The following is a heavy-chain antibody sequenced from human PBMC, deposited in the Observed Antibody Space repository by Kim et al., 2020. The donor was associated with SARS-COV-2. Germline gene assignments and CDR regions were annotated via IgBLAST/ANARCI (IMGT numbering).Heavy chain of an antibody. D-gene: IGHD6-19*01. V-gene: IGHV3-23*01. J-gene: IGHJ3*02. CDR3: AKVSVAGLNAFDI. Sequence: YADSVKGRFTISRDNSKNTLYLHMNSLRAEDTAVYYCAKVSVAGLNAFDIWGQGTMVTVSS.